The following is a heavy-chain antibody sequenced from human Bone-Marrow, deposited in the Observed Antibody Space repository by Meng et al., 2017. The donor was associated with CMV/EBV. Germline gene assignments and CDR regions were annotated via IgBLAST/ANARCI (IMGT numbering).Heavy chain of an antibody. CDR3: ARDGAFYVLRYYFDY. CDR1: GFTFSYYA. V-gene: IGHV3-30-3*01. D-gene: IGHD3-3*01. CDR2: ISNDGNNK. Sequence: GESLKISCAASGFTFSYYAMNWVRQAPGKGLEWVAVISNDGNNKYYTDSVKGRFTISRDNSENTLYLQMDSLRAEDTAVYYCARDGAFYVLRYYFDYWGQGTLVTVSS. J-gene: IGHJ4*02.